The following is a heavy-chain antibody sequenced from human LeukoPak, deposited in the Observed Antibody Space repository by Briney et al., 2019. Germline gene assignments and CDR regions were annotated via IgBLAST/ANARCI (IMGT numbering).Heavy chain of an antibody. V-gene: IGHV4-59*08. CDR1: GGSISSYY. J-gene: IGHJ4*02. CDR2: IYYSGST. D-gene: IGHD3-16*02. Sequence: SETLSLTCTVSGGSISSYYWSWIRQPPGRGLEWIGYIYYSGSTNYNPSLKSRVTISVDTSKNQFSLKLSSVTAADTAVYYCARHYSTLGGVIVFFDYWGPGTLVTVSS. CDR3: ARHYSTLGGVIVFFDY.